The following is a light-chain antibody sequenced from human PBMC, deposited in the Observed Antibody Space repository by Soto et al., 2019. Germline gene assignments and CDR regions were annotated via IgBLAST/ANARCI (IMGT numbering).Light chain of an antibody. J-gene: IGKJ1*01. CDR1: QPINNR. CDR2: DAS. CDR3: QQYSTSSGT. V-gene: IGKV1-5*01. Sequence: DIQMTQSPSTLSASVEDRVTITCRASQPINNRLAWYQQKPGTVPKLLIYDASSLESGVPSRFGGSGSGTEFTLTISSLQPDDFATYYCQQYSTSSGTFGQGTKVEIK.